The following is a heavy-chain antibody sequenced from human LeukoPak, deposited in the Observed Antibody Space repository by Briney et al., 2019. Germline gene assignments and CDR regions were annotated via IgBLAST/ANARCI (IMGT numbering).Heavy chain of an antibody. CDR3: ARGGPFTGTISTPRASDY. V-gene: IGHV3-66*01. J-gene: IGHJ4*02. Sequence: PGGSLRLSCAASGFTVSSTYMSWVRQAPGEGLEWVSVIYSGGSPFYADSVKGRFTISRDISKNTVYLQMNSLRAEDTAVYHCARGGPFTGTISTPRASDYWGQGILVTVSS. CDR1: GFTVSSTY. CDR2: IYSGGSP. D-gene: IGHD1-7*01.